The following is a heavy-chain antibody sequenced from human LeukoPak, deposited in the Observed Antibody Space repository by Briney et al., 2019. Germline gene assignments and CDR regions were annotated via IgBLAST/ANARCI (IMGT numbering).Heavy chain of an antibody. CDR1: GYTLTELS. Sequence: ASVKVSCKVSGYTLTELSMHWVRQAPGKGLEWMGGFDPEDGETIYAQKFQGRVTMAEDTSTDTAYMELSSLRSEDTAVYYCATLSTITTVTRRWFDPWDQGTLVTVSS. V-gene: IGHV1-24*01. J-gene: IGHJ5*02. D-gene: IGHD4-17*01. CDR2: FDPEDGET. CDR3: ATLSTITTVTRRWFDP.